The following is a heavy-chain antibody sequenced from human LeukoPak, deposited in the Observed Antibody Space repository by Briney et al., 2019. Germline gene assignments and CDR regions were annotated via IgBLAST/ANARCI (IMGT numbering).Heavy chain of an antibody. V-gene: IGHV3-21*04. CDR3: ARGLTRGMDI. CDR1: GFTLSTYS. Sequence: GGSLRLSCAASGFTLSTYSMNWVRQAAGKGLEWVSSISSSASYMYYADSVKGRFTISRDNANNSLYLQLNSLRAEDTAVYYCARGLTRGMDIWGQGTTVTVSS. CDR2: ISSSASYM. J-gene: IGHJ6*02.